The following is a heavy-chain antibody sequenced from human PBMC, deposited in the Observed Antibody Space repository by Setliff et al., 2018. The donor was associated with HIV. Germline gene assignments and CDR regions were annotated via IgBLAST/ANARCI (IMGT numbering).Heavy chain of an antibody. CDR1: GFTFSDFW. V-gene: IGHV3-7*01. Sequence: LRLSCRASGFTFSDFWISWVRQCPGKGLEWVANIKGDGSEKYYADSVKGRFTVSRDNAKNSLFLELNNLRGEDTAVYYCAREGGAHDWLLYYYYYGLDVWGRGTTVTVSS. D-gene: IGHD3-9*01. CDR2: IKGDGSEK. CDR3: AREGGAHDWLLYYYYYGLDV. J-gene: IGHJ6*02.